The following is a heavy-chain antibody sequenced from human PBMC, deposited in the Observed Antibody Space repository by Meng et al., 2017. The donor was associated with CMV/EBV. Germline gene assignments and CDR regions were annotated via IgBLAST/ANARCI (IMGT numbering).Heavy chain of an antibody. J-gene: IGHJ4*02. CDR2: IYSCGST. CDR3: ARALLIPTGDDDY. Sequence: GESLKISCAASGFTVSSNYMSWVRQAPGKGLEWVSVIYSCGSTYYADSVKGRFTISRDNSKNTLYLQMNSLRAEDTAVYYCARALLIPTGDDDYWGQGTLVTVSS. CDR1: GFTVSSNY. D-gene: IGHD2-21*02. V-gene: IGHV3-66*03.